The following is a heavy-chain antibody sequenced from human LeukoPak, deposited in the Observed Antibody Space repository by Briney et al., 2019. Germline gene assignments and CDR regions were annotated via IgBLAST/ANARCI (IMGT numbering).Heavy chain of an antibody. Sequence: GGSLRLSCAASGFTFSTNSMNWVRQAPGKGLEWVANIKQDGSEKYYVDSVKGRFTISRDNAKNSLYLQMNSLRAEDTAVYYCARGRYSGSYLIYWGQGTLVTVSS. CDR2: IKQDGSEK. D-gene: IGHD1-26*01. J-gene: IGHJ4*02. CDR3: ARGRYSGSYLIY. CDR1: GFTFSTNS. V-gene: IGHV3-7*01.